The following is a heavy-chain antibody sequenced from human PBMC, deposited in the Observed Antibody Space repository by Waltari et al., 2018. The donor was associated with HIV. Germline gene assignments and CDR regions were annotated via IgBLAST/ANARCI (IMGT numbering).Heavy chain of an antibody. J-gene: IGHJ4*02. V-gene: IGHV4-34*01. CDR2: INHAGIT. Sequence: QVQLNQWGAGLLKPSETRSHTCADYGGSFRGNYWTWIRQPPGKGVELIGEINHAGITNYNPSVKSRVTMSVDTSMNQFSLKLTSVTAADTALYYCARRAPMAYFDYWGQGSLVTVSS. CDR3: ARRAPMAYFDY. D-gene: IGHD2-8*01. CDR1: GGSFRGNY.